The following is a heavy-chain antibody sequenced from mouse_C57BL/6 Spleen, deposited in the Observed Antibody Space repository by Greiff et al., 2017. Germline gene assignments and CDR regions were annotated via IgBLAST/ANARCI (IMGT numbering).Heavy chain of an antibody. CDR3: AREKFITTVVDTFAY. CDR2: INPSSGYT. D-gene: IGHD1-1*01. Sequence: QVQLQQSGAELARPGASVKMSCKASGYTFTSYTMHWVKQRPGQGLEWIGYINPSSGYTKYNQKFKDKATLTADKSSSTAYMQLSSLTSEDSAVYYCAREKFITTVVDTFAYWGQGTLVTVSA. V-gene: IGHV1-4*01. CDR1: GYTFTSYT. J-gene: IGHJ3*01.